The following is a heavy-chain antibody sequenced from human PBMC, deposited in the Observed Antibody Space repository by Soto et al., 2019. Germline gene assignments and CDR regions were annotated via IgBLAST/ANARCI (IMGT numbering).Heavy chain of an antibody. Sequence: SETLSLTCTVSGGSISSYYWSWIRQPPGKGLEWIGYIYYSGSTNYNPSLKSRVTISVDTSKNQFSLKLSSVTAADTAVYYCASLEYSSSSAYFDYWGQGTLVTVSS. D-gene: IGHD6-6*01. CDR1: GGSISSYY. CDR2: IYYSGST. V-gene: IGHV4-59*01. J-gene: IGHJ4*02. CDR3: ASLEYSSSSAYFDY.